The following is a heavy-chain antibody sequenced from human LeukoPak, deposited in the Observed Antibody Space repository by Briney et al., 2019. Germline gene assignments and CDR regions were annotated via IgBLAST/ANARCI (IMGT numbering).Heavy chain of an antibody. CDR3: ARDVLGELLRSFDY. CDR1: GFTFSSYS. J-gene: IGHJ4*02. Sequence: GGSLRLSRAASGFTFSSYSMNWVRQAPGKGLEWVSSISSSSSYIYYADSVKGRFTISRDNAKNSLYLQMNSLRAEDTAVYYCARDVLGELLRSFDYWGQGTLVTVSS. V-gene: IGHV3-21*01. CDR2: ISSSSSYI. D-gene: IGHD1-26*01.